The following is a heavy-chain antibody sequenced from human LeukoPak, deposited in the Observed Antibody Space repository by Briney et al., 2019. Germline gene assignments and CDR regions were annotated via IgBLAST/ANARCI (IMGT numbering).Heavy chain of an antibody. CDR1: GYAFTSYG. V-gene: IGHV1-18*01. CDR2: INANNGNT. J-gene: IGHJ4*02. Sequence: ASVKVSCKASGYAFTSYGITWVRQAPGQGLGWMGWINANNGNTNYAQNLQGRVTMTRDTSTSAAYMDLRSLRSDDTAVYYCARGPIAAAGDYWGQGTLVTVSS. D-gene: IGHD6-13*01. CDR3: ARGPIAAAGDY.